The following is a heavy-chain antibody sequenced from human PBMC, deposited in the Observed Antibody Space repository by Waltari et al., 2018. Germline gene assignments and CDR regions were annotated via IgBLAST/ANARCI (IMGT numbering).Heavy chain of an antibody. CDR1: GGSISSYY. CDR3: ARGGGLYGDYSGSSISGP. J-gene: IGHJ5*02. CDR2: SYYGGST. D-gene: IGHD4-17*01. Sequence: QVQLQESGPGLVKPSETLSLTCTVSGGSISSYYWSWIRQPPGKGLAWIGYSYYGGSTNYNPSLRSRVTISVYTYKNQFSLKLSSVTAADTAVYYCARGGGLYGDYSGSSISGPWGQGTLVTVSA. V-gene: IGHV4-59*01.